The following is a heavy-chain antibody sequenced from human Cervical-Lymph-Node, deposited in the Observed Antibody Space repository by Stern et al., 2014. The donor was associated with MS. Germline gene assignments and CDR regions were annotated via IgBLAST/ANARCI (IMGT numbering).Heavy chain of an antibody. CDR3: ARLEERMDV. V-gene: IGHV4-59*01. CDR1: GGSINSYY. J-gene: IGHJ6*02. CDR2: IYYSGST. Sequence: MQLVESGPGLVKPSETLSLTCTVSGGSINSYYWTWIRQPPGKGLEWIGYIYYSGSTNYNPSLKSRVSISVDTSKNHFSLKLSSVSAADTAVYYCARLEERMDVWGQGTTVTVS.